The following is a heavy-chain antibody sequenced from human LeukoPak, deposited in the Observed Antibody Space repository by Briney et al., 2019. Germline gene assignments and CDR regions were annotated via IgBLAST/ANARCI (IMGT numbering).Heavy chain of an antibody. CDR3: ARQRTYHYDSSGYYHDAFDM. CDR2: MYPGDSDT. Sequence: GESLKISCKGSGYTFTRYWIGWVRQMRGKGLEWMGIMYPGDSDTRYSPSFQGQVTISADKSISTAYLQWSSLKASDTAMYYCARQRTYHYDSSGYYHDAFDMWGQGTMVTVSS. V-gene: IGHV5-51*01. D-gene: IGHD3-22*01. CDR1: GYTFTRYW. J-gene: IGHJ3*02.